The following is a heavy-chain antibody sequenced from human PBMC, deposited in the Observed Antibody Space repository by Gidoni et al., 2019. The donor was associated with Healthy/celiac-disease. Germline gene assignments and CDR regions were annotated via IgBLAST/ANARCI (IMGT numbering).Heavy chain of an antibody. Sequence: EVQLLESGGGLVQPGGSLRLSCAASGFTLSSYAMSWVRQAPGKGLEWVSAISGSGGSTYYADSVKGRFTISRDNSKNTLYLQMNSLRAEDTAVYYCAKDTGGGDDAFDIWGQGTMVTVSS. CDR3: AKDTGGGDDAFDI. D-gene: IGHD3-10*01. V-gene: IGHV3-23*01. J-gene: IGHJ3*02. CDR1: GFTLSSYA. CDR2: ISGSGGST.